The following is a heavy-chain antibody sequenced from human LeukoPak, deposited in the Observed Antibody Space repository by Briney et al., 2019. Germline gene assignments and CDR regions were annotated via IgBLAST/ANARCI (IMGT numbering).Heavy chain of an antibody. CDR2: INDNGDMT. Sequence: PGRSLRLSCAACEFSFDAFAMTWVRQAPGRGLEWVSSINDNGDMTDYADSVKGRFTISRDNAKKYVFLEINSLRSEDTAIYFCAKAKRPWQWLGGFDPWGQGTLVIVSS. CDR3: AKAKRPWQWLGGFDP. CDR1: EFSFDAFA. J-gene: IGHJ5*02. V-gene: IGHV3-9*01. D-gene: IGHD6-19*01.